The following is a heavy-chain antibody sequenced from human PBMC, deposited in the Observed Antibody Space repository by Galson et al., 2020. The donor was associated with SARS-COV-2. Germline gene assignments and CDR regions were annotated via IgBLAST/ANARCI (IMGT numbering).Heavy chain of an antibody. V-gene: IGHV4-38-2*02. D-gene: IGHD4-17*01. J-gene: IGHJ6*02. CDR1: GYSISSGYY. CDR3: ARDPTRTVTTLDYYYYGMDV. Sequence: SETLSLTCTVSGYSISSGYYWGWIRQPPGKGLEWIGSIYHSGSTYYNPSLKSRVTISVDTSKNQFSLKLSSVTAADTAVYYCARDPTRTVTTLDYYYYGMDVWGQGTTVTVSS. CDR2: IYHSGST.